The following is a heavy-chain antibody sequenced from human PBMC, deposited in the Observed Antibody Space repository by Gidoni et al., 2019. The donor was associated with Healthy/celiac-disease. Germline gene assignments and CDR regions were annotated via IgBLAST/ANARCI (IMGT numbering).Heavy chain of an antibody. J-gene: IGHJ3*02. CDR1: GFTFSNVW. Sequence: EVQLVESGGGLVKPGGSLRLSCAASGFTFSNVWMSWVRQAPGKGLGWVGRIKSKTDGGTTDYAAPVKGRFTISRDDSKNTLYLQMNSLKTEDTAVYYCTTDWRVNWNYGGKAFDIWGQGTMVTVSS. CDR3: TTDWRVNWNYGGKAFDI. D-gene: IGHD1-7*01. V-gene: IGHV3-15*01. CDR2: IKSKTDGGTT.